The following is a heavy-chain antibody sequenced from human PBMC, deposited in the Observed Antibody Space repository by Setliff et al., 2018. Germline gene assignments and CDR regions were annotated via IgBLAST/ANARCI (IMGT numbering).Heavy chain of an antibody. CDR3: ARDNRQQLVLAWFDP. CDR2: IIPIFGTA. Sequence: SVKVSCKASGGTFSSYAISWVRQAPGQGLEWMGGIIPIFGTANYAQKFQGRVTITADESTSTAYMERSSLRSEDTAVYYCARDNRQQLVLAWFDPWGQGTLVTVSS. D-gene: IGHD6-13*01. V-gene: IGHV1-69*13. CDR1: GGTFSSYA. J-gene: IGHJ5*02.